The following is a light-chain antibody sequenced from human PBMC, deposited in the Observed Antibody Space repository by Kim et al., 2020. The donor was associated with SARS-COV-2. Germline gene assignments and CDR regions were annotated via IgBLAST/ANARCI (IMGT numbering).Light chain of an antibody. CDR3: QQYNGCFRT. J-gene: IGKJ1*01. V-gene: IGKV1-5*01. CDR1: QSISSW. CDR2: DAS. Sequence: DIQMTQSPSTLSASVGDRVTITCRASQSISSWLAWYQQKPGKAPKLLIYDASSLESGVPSRFSGSGSGTEFTLTISSLQPDDFATYYCQQYNGCFRTFGQGTKVDIK.